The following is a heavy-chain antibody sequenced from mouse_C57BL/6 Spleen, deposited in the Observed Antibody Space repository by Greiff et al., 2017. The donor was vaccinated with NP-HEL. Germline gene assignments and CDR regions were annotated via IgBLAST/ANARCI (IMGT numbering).Heavy chain of an antibody. CDR2: ISSGSSTI. V-gene: IGHV5-17*01. D-gene: IGHD3-2*02. CDR1: GFTFSDYG. Sequence: EVQVVESGGGLVKPGGSLKLSCAASGFTFSDYGMHWVRQAPEKGLEWVAYISSGSSTIYSADNVKGRLPISRDHAKNTLFLQMTSLMSEDTAMYYCAKKLELRLKWDYAMDYWGQGTSVTVSS. J-gene: IGHJ4*01. CDR3: AKKLELRLKWDYAMDY.